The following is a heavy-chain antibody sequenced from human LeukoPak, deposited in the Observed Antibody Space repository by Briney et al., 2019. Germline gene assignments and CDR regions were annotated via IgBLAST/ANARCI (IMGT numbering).Heavy chain of an antibody. V-gene: IGHV3-9*01. D-gene: IGHD5-24*01. CDR1: GFTFDDYA. CDR2: ISWNSGSI. CDR3: AKFAERSMATINSDY. J-gene: IGHJ4*02. Sequence: PGRSLRLSCAASGFTFDDYAMHWVRQAPGKGLEWVSGISWNSGSIGYADSVKGRFTISRDSAKNSLYLQMNSLRAEDTALYYCAKFAERSMATINSDYWGQGTLVTVSS.